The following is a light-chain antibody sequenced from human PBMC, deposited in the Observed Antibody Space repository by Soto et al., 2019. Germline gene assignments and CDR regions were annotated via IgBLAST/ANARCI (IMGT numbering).Light chain of an antibody. CDR1: SSDIGSYNH. Sequence: QSGLSQPAPLSGAPGQSITISCSGNSSDIGSYNHVAWYQQFPGKSPKLMIYAVSDRPPGVSDRFSGSKSGITASLTISGLQTEDEADYYCISYTDRQSYLFGTGTKVTVL. J-gene: IGLJ1*01. CDR2: AVS. CDR3: ISYTDRQSYL. V-gene: IGLV2-14*03.